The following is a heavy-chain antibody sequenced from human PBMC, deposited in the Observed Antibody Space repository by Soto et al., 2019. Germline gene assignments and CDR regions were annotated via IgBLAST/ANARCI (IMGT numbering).Heavy chain of an antibody. CDR1: GGSVSSGSYY. Sequence: QVQLQESGPGLVKPSETLSLTCTVSGGSVSSGSYYWSWIRQPPGKGLEWIGYIYYSGSTHYNPSLKSRVTISVDTSKNQVSLKLSSVTAADTAVYYCARDLAGMDVWGQGTTVTVSS. CDR3: ARDLAGMDV. CDR2: IYYSGST. J-gene: IGHJ6*02. D-gene: IGHD3-16*01. V-gene: IGHV4-61*01.